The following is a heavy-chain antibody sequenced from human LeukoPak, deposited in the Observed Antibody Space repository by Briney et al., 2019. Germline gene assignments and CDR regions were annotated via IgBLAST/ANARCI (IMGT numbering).Heavy chain of an antibody. CDR3: ASLGWLQSPSDY. D-gene: IGHD5-24*01. CDR2: IYYSGST. V-gene: IGHV4-39*07. J-gene: IGHJ4*02. Sequence: SETLSLTCTVSGGSISSSSYYWGWIRQPPGKGLEWIGSIYYSGSTYYNPSLKSRVTISVDTSKNQFSLKLSSVTAADTAVYYCASLGWLQSPSDYWGQGTLVTVSS. CDR1: GGSISSSSYY.